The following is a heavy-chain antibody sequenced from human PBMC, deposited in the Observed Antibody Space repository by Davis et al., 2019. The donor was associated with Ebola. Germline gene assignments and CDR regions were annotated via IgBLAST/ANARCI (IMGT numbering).Heavy chain of an antibody. CDR2: INHSGNT. J-gene: IGHJ4*02. CDR3: ARVQVGVLD. D-gene: IGHD3-22*01. Sequence: MPSETLSLTCAVYGGSFSGFFWSWIRQPPGKGLEWIGEINHSGNTHYNPSLKSRVAISVDASKNQFSLKLGSVTAADTAMYYCARVQVGVLDWGQGNLVTVSS. V-gene: IGHV4-34*01. CDR1: GGSFSGFF.